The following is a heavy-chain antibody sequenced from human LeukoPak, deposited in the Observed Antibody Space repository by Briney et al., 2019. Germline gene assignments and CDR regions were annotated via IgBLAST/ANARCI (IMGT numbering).Heavy chain of an antibody. CDR1: GYTXTSYA. Sequence: ASVKVSCKASGYTXTSYAMHGVRQAPGQGLEWMGWITPSGGTNYPQKFQGRVAITRDTSITTAYMDLSRLTSDDTALYYCARDRYGDGFAHFDYWGQGALVTVSS. CDR2: ITPSGGT. J-gene: IGHJ4*02. CDR3: ARDRYGDGFAHFDY. D-gene: IGHD5-24*01. V-gene: IGHV1-2*02.